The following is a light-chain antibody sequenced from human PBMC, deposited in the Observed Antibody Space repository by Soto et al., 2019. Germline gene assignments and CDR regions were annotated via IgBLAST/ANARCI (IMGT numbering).Light chain of an antibody. CDR1: QSISSF. CDR2: AAS. CDR3: QQSYSTPYT. Sequence: DIPMTQSPSSMSASVGDRVTITCRASQSISSFLNWYQQKPGKAPKLLIYAASSLQSGVPSRFSGSGSGTDFTLTIGSLQPEDFATYYCQQSYSTPYTFGQGTKFEI. V-gene: IGKV1-39*01. J-gene: IGKJ2*01.